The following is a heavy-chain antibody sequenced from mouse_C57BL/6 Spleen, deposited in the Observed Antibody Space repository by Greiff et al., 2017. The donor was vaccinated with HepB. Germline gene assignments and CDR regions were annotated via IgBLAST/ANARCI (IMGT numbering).Heavy chain of an antibody. CDR1: GYTFTDYE. V-gene: IGHV1-15*01. D-gene: IGHD1-1*01. J-gene: IGHJ2*01. CDR2: IDPETGGT. Sequence: QVQLQQSGAELVRPGASVTLSCKASGYTFTDYEMHWVKQTPVHGLEWIGAIDPETGGTAYNQKFKGKAILTADKSSSTAYMELRSLTSEDSAFYYCTRNYGKGYFDYWGQGTTLTVSS. CDR3: TRNYGKGYFDY.